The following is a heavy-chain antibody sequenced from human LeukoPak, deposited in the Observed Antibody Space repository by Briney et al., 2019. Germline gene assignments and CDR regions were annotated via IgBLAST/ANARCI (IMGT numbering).Heavy chain of an antibody. Sequence: GGSLRLSCAASGFTFSSYSMNWVRQAPGKGLEWVSSISSSSSYIYYADSVKGRFTISRDNAKNTLYLQMNSLRAEDTAVYYCARGWPEAAQNWGQGTLVTVSS. CDR2: ISSSSSYI. J-gene: IGHJ4*02. V-gene: IGHV3-21*01. CDR3: ARGWPEAAQN. D-gene: IGHD6-13*01. CDR1: GFTFSSYS.